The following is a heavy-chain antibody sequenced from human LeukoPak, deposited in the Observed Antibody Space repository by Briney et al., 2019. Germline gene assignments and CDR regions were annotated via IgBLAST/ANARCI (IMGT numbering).Heavy chain of an antibody. J-gene: IGHJ3*02. D-gene: IGHD6-13*01. CDR3: ARDGVYSTNFDAFDI. CDR1: GYTFTAYY. Sequence: ASVKVSCMASGYTFTAYYLHWVRQAPGQRLEWMGWISPNSGATKLAQRFQGRVTLTRDTSISTAYMELSRLTSDDTAVYYCARDGVYSTNFDAFDIWGQGTMVTVSS. V-gene: IGHV1-2*02. CDR2: ISPNSGAT.